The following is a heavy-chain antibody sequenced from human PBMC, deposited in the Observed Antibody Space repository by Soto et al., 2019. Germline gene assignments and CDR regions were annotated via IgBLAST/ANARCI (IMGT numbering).Heavy chain of an antibody. D-gene: IGHD2-2*01. V-gene: IGHV3-30-3*01. CDR2: ISYDGSNK. CDR1: GFTFSSYA. J-gene: IGHJ5*02. Sequence: GGSLRLSCAASGFTFSSYAMHWVRQAPGKGLEWVAVISYDGSNKYCADSVKGRFTISRDNSKNTLYLQMNSLRAEDTAVYYCARAIVVVVPPWFDPWGQGTLVTVSS. CDR3: ARAIVVVVPPWFDP.